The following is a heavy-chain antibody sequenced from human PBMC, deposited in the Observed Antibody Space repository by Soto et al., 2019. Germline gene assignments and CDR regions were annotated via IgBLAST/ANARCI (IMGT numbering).Heavy chain of an antibody. CDR1: GFTFSNYH. CDR2: IWHDGSSK. V-gene: IGHV3-33*06. Sequence: GGSLRLSCAASGFTFSNYHMHWVRQAPGKGLEWVSVIWHDGSSKYYADSVKGRFTISRDNSKNTLYLQMNSLRAEDTAVYYCAKDKQRFLEWLLSATFDIWGQGTMVTVSS. D-gene: IGHD3-3*01. J-gene: IGHJ3*02. CDR3: AKDKQRFLEWLLSATFDI.